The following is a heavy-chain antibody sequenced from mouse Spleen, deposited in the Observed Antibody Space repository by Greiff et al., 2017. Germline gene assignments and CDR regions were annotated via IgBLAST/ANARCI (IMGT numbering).Heavy chain of an antibody. CDR3: ARHDYYLAY. J-gene: IGHJ3*01. CDR1: GFSLPSYG. D-gene: IGHD1-1*01. Sequence: QVQLQQSGPGLVAPSQSLSITCTISGFSLPSYGVHWVRQPPGKGLAWMVVIWSDGSTTYNSALNSRLSISKDNSKSQVYLKMNSLQTDDTAMYYCARHDYYLAYWGQGTLVTVSA. V-gene: IGHV2-6-1*01. CDR2: IWSDGST.